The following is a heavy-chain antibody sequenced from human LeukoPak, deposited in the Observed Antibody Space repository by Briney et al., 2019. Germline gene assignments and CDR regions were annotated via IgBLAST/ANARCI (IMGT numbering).Heavy chain of an antibody. CDR1: GYSFTTYW. CDR3: ARQQVGATIPLDY. D-gene: IGHD1-26*01. Sequence: GESLKISCKGSGYSFTTYWIAWVRQMPGKGLERMGIIYPGDSDARYSPSFQGQVTFLADKSISTAYLQWSSLKASDTAMYYCARQQVGATIPLDYWGQGTLVTVSS. V-gene: IGHV5-51*01. CDR2: IYPGDSDA. J-gene: IGHJ4*02.